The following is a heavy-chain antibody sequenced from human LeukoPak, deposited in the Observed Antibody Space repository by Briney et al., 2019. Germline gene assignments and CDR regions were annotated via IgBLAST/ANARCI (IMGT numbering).Heavy chain of an antibody. D-gene: IGHD2-2*01. CDR2: IYHSGTT. CDR1: GYSISSGYY. Sequence: SETLSLTCTVSGYSISSGYYWGWIRQPPGKGLEWIGSIYHSGTTHYNPSLKSRVTIAVDTSKNQFSLKLSSVTAADTAVYYCARDFGRYCSSTTCYDVDYRGQGTLVTVSS. CDR3: ARDFGRYCSSTTCYDVDY. J-gene: IGHJ4*02. V-gene: IGHV4-38-2*02.